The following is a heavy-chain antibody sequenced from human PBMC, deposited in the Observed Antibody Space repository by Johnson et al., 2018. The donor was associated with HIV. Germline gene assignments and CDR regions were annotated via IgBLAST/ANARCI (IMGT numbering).Heavy chain of an antibody. V-gene: IGHV3-9*01. Sequence: VQLVESGGGLVQPGRSLRLSCAASGFTFDDYAMHWVRQAPGKGLEWVSGISWNSGSIGYADSVKGRFTISRENAKNSLYLQMNSLRAGDTAVYYCARDPDVTPGAFDIWGQGTMVTVSS. D-gene: IGHD2-15*01. CDR3: ARDPDVTPGAFDI. J-gene: IGHJ3*02. CDR2: ISWNSGSI. CDR1: GFTFDDYA.